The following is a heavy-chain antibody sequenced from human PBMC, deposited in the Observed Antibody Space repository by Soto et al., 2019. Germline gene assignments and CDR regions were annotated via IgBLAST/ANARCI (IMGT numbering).Heavy chain of an antibody. Sequence: ASVKVSCKASGGTFNNYVVNWVRQAPGQGLEWMGGILPIFATANYAQKFQGRVTITADKSTSTAYMELTSLRSEDTAVYYCAGRCDSTTCLGHFDYWGQGTLVTVSS. V-gene: IGHV1-69*06. CDR3: AGRCDSTTCLGHFDY. CDR1: GGTFNNYV. D-gene: IGHD2-2*01. CDR2: ILPIFATA. J-gene: IGHJ4*02.